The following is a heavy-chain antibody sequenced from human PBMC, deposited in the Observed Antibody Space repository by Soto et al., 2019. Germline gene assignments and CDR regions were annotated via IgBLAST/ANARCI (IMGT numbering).Heavy chain of an antibody. D-gene: IGHD2-21*02. CDR2: IYYSGRT. CDR1: GESISSSSYY. J-gene: IGHJ4*02. V-gene: IGHV4-39*01. Sequence: SETLSLTCIVSGESISSSSYYWGWIRQPPGKGLEWIGSIYYSGRTYYNPSFKSRVTISIDTSKNQFSLKLSSVTATDTAVYSCAAKRTTVVTHAYCDHWGQGSLVSVSS. CDR3: AAKRTTVVTHAYCDH.